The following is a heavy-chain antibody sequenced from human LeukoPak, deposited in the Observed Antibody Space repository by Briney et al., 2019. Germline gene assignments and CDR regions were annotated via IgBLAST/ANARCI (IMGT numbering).Heavy chain of an antibody. CDR3: ATNRWFVEPDY. J-gene: IGHJ4*02. D-gene: IGHD3-10*01. CDR1: GFTXXXYY. V-gene: IGHV3-11*04. CDR2: ISSSGGTI. Sequence: SGFTXXXYYMXXIRQAPGKGLEWVSYISSSGGTIYYTDSVKGRFTISRDNAKNSLYLQMNRLRAEDTAVYYCATNRWFVEPDYWGQGTLVTVSS.